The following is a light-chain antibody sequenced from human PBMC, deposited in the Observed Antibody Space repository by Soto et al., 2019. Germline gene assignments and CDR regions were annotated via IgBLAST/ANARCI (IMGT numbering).Light chain of an antibody. CDR1: QSLSDT. V-gene: IGKV1-5*01. J-gene: IGKJ1*01. CDR3: QQYDTYSRT. Sequence: DIQMTQSPSTLSASVGDRVTMTCRASQSLSDTLAWYQRKPGKAPKLLMYGVSSLEGGVPSRFSRSRSGTEFTVAITSLQPDDFATYYCQQYDTYSRTFGQGTKVEVK. CDR2: GVS.